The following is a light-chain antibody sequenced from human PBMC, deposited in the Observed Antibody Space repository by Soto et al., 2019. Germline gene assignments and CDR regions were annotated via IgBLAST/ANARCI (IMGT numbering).Light chain of an antibody. Sequence: EIVLTQSPGTLSWSPGERATLSCRASQSVSSSYLACYQQKPGQAPSLLIYGASSRATGIQDTFSGSRSGTVFTRTISRLGPEDFAVYYWPQYCSSPLTFGQGTKVEIK. CDR2: GAS. CDR1: QSVSSSY. J-gene: IGKJ1*01. CDR3: PQYCSSPLT. V-gene: IGKV3-20*01.